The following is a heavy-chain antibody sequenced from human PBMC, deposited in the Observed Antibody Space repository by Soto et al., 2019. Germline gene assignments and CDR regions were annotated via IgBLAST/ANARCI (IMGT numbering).Heavy chain of an antibody. CDR3: ATSYCSGGSCSDGMDV. CDR1: RYTLTELS. D-gene: IGHD2-15*01. J-gene: IGHJ6*02. V-gene: IGHV1-24*01. CDR2: FDPEDGET. Sequence: ASVKVSCKVSRYTLTELSMHWVRQAPGKGLEWMGGFDPEDGETIYAQKFQGRVTMTEDTSTDTAYMELSSLRSEDTAVYYCATSYCSGGSCSDGMDVWGQGTTVTVSS.